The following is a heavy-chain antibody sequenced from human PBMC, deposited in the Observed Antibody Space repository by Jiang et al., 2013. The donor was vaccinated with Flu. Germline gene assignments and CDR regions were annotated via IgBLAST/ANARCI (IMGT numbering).Heavy chain of an antibody. Sequence: VQLVESGGGVVQPGRSLRLSCAASGFTFSSHAMHWVRQAPGKGLEWVAVISYDGSNKYYADSVKGRFTISRDNSKNTLYLQMNSLRAEDTAVYYCARDGVPAAMYGRDKYYF. CDR1: GFTFSSHA. J-gene: IGHJ4*01. CDR2: ISYDGSNK. D-gene: IGHD2-2*01. V-gene: IGHV3-30*01. CDR3: ARDGVPAAMYGRDKYYF.